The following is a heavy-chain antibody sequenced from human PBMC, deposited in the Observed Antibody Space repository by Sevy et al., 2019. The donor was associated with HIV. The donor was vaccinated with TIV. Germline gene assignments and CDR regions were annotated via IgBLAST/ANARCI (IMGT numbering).Heavy chain of an antibody. D-gene: IGHD3-22*01. J-gene: IGHJ4*02. CDR1: GFTVSSNY. CDR2: IYSGGST. CDR3: ARVGFDSSGSYNRGGYFDY. V-gene: IGHV3-53*01. Sequence: GGSLRLSSAASGFTVSSNYMNWVRQAPGKGLEWVSIIYSGGSTYYADSVKGRFTISRDNSKNTLYLQMNSLRAEDTAVYYCARVGFDSSGSYNRGGYFDYWGQGTLVTVSS.